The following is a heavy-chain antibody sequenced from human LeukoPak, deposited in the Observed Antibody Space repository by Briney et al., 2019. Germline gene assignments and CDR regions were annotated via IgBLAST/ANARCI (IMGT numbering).Heavy chain of an antibody. CDR3: ARQGYSSTSCYNWFDP. Sequence: GESLKISCKGSGYSFTSYWIGWVRQMPGKGLEWMGIIYPGDSDTRYSPSFQGQVTISADKSISTAYLQWSSLKASDTAMYYCARQGYSSTSCYNWFDPWGQGTLVTVSP. D-gene: IGHD2-2*01. J-gene: IGHJ5*02. V-gene: IGHV5-51*01. CDR1: GYSFTSYW. CDR2: IYPGDSDT.